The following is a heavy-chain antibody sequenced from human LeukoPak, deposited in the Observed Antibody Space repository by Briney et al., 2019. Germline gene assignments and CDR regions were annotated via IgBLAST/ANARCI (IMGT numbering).Heavy chain of an antibody. CDR3: ARSPIVVVPAATYYYYMDV. CDR2: IYYSGST. CDR1: GGSISSGGYY. Sequence: SETLSLTCTVSGGSISSGGYYWSWIRQHPGKGLEWIGYIYYSGSTYYNPSLKSRVTISVDTSKNQFSLKLSSVTAADTAVYYCARSPIVVVPAATYYYYMDVWGKGTTVTVSS. D-gene: IGHD2-2*01. J-gene: IGHJ6*03. V-gene: IGHV4-31*03.